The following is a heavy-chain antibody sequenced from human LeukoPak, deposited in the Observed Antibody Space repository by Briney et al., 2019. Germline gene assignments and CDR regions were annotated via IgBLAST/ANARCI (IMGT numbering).Heavy chain of an antibody. Sequence: PSETLSLTCAVYGGSFSGYYWSWIRQPPGKGLEWIGEINHSGSTNYNPSLKSRVTISVATSKNQFSLKLSSVTAADTAVYYCARGRSGYDFWSGYYPTTLGSVDDYWGQGTLVTVSS. CDR2: INHSGST. CDR3: ARGRSGYDFWSGYYPTTLGSVDDY. D-gene: IGHD3-3*01. V-gene: IGHV4-34*01. J-gene: IGHJ4*02. CDR1: GGSFSGYY.